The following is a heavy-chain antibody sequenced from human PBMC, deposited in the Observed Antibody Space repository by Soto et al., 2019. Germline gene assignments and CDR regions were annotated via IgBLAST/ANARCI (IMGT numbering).Heavy chain of an antibody. Sequence: NPSETLSLTCAVCGGSFSGYYWSWIRQPPGKGLEWIGEINHSGSTNYNPSLKSRVTISVDTSKNQFSLKLSSVTAADTAVYYCARDPRISGAFDIWGQGTMVTVSS. CDR2: INHSGST. D-gene: IGHD2-15*01. CDR3: ARDPRISGAFDI. CDR1: GGSFSGYY. J-gene: IGHJ3*02. V-gene: IGHV4-34*01.